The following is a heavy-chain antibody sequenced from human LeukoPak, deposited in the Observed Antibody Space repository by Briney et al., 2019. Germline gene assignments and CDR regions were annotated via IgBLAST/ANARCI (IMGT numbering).Heavy chain of an antibody. V-gene: IGHV1-2*02. CDR2: INPNSGGT. J-gene: IGHJ4*02. D-gene: IGHD5-18*01. CDR3: ARTEPWLWLMAEHYFDY. CDR1: GYTFTGYC. Sequence: ASVKVSCKASGYTFTGYCMHWVRQAPGQGLEWMGWINPNSGGTNYAQKFQGRVTMTRGTSISTAYMELSRLRSDGTAVYYCARTEPWLWLMAEHYFDYWGQGTLVTVSS.